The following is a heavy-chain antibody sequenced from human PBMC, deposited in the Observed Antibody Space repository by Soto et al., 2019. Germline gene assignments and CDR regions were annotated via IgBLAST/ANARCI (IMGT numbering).Heavy chain of an antibody. CDR3: AQSKVGATSNYFDY. J-gene: IGHJ4*02. D-gene: IGHD1-26*01. V-gene: IGHV3-23*01. CDR2: ISGSGGIT. Sequence: GGSLRLSCAASGFTFSSYAMSWVRQAPGKGLEWVSGISGSGGITYYADSVKGRFTISRDNSKNTLYLQLNSLRAEDTAVYYCAQSKVGATSNYFDYWGQGTLVTV. CDR1: GFTFSSYA.